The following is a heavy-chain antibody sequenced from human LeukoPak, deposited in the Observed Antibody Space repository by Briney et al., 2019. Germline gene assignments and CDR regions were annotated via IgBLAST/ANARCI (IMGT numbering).Heavy chain of an antibody. D-gene: IGHD5-24*01. CDR3: VRMSNELPDY. V-gene: IGHV4-39*01. CDR2: IYYSGST. Sequence: SETLSLTCTVSGGSISSSSYYWGWIRQPPGKGLEWIGSIYYSGSTYYNPSLKSRVTISVDTSNNQFSLKPSSVTAADTALYYCVRMSNELPDYWGQGTLVTFSS. J-gene: IGHJ4*02. CDR1: GGSISSSSYY.